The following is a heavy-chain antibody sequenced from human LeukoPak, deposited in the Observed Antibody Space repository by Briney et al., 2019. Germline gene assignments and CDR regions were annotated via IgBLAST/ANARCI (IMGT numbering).Heavy chain of an antibody. V-gene: IGHV3-23*01. CDR1: GFTFNSYA. J-gene: IGHJ4*02. Sequence: GGAPRLSCAASGFTFNSYAMRLVRQAPGRGLEWVSAISGSGSSTYYADSVKGRFTISRDNSRNTLSLQMNSLRAEDTAVYYCAKRAGYNSNYFDYWGQGTLVTVSS. CDR3: AKRAGYNSNYFDY. CDR2: ISGSGSST. D-gene: IGHD5-24*01.